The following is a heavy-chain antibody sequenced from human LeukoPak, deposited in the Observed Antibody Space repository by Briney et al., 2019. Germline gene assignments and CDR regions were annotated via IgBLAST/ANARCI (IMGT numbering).Heavy chain of an antibody. Sequence: GGSLRLSCAASGFTFSNHWMSWVRQAPGKWLEWVADIKKDGSEKNQVDSVIISRDNAKNSLYLQMNSLRAEDTAVYYCARGPSYGSRSDYLDYWGQGILVTVSS. V-gene: IGHV3-7*01. CDR3: ARGPSYGSRSDYLDY. D-gene: IGHD3-10*01. J-gene: IGHJ4*02. CDR1: GFTFSNHW. CDR2: IKKDGSEK.